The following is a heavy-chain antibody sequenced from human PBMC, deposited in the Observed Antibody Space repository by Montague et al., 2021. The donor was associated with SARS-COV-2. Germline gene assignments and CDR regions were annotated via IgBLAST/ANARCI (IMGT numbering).Heavy chain of an antibody. CDR3: ARSESPSYSSSPFDY. CDR2: IYYTGST. V-gene: IGHV4-59*12. J-gene: IGHJ4*02. D-gene: IGHD6-13*01. CDR1: GGPFSGYY. Sequence: SETLSLTCSVYGGPFSGYYWSWIRQFPGKGLEWIGYIYYTGSTNYNPSLESRVTISLDTSKNHFSLRLSSVTAADTAVYYCARSESPSYSSSPFDYWGQGTLVTVSS.